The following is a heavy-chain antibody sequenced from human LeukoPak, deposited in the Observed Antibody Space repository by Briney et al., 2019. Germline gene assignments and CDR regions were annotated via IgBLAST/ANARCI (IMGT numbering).Heavy chain of an antibody. CDR3: ARDSSLSPYYYYGMDV. CDR2: IYYSGST. Sequence: KPSETLSLTCTVSGGSISSGGYYWSWIRQHPGKGLEWIGYIYYSGSTYYNPSLKSRVTISVDTSKSQFSLKLSSVTAADTAVYYCARDSSLSPYYYYGMDVWGQGTTVTVSS. CDR1: GGSISSGGYY. V-gene: IGHV4-31*03. J-gene: IGHJ6*02. D-gene: IGHD3-10*01.